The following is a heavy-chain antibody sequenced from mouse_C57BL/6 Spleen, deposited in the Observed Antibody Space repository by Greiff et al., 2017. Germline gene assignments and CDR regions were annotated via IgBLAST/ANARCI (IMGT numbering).Heavy chain of an antibody. CDR3: ARPHCDDDWAWFAY. CDR1: GYTFTSYW. CDR2: INPSSGYT. D-gene: IGHD4-1*01. V-gene: IGHV1-7*01. Sequence: VQLQQSGAELAKPGASVKLSCKAFGYTFTSYWMHWVNQRPGQGLEWIGYINPSSGYTKYHQKFKDQATLTADKSSSTAYMQLSSLTYEDSAVYYWARPHCDDDWAWFAYWGQGTLVTVSA. J-gene: IGHJ3*01.